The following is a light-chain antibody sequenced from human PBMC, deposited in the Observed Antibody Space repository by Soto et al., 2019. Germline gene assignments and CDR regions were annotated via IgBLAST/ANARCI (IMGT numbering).Light chain of an antibody. J-gene: IGKJ5*01. CDR2: DAS. CDR1: QSVSNNY. Sequence: EIMLKKSPGTLSLSPGERATLSCRTSQSVSNNYLAWYQQKPGQAPRLLIYDASNRASGTPARFSGSGSGTDFTLTISRLEPEDFAVYYCQQYGSSSTFGQGTRLEI. V-gene: IGKV3-20*01. CDR3: QQYGSSST.